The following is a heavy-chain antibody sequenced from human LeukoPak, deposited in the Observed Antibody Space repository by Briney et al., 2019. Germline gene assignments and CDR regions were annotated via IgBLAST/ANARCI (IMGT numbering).Heavy chain of an antibody. Sequence: PSETLSLTCAVSGGSINSHYWGWIRQPPGKGLQWIGDIYYTGKINYNPSLKRRVTITLDASKDHLSLNLTSVLAADTAIYYCVRRDTGWNYFDYWGQGILVTVSS. CDR2: IYYTGKI. V-gene: IGHV4-59*08. J-gene: IGHJ4*02. D-gene: IGHD6-19*01. CDR3: VRRDTGWNYFDY. CDR1: GGSINSHY.